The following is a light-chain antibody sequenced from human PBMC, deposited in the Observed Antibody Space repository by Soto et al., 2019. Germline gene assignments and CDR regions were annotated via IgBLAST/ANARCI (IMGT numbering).Light chain of an antibody. CDR3: CSYAGSSTFV. CDR1: SSDVGSYNL. J-gene: IGLJ2*01. V-gene: IGLV2-23*03. Sequence: QSALTQPASVSGSPGQSITISCTGTSSDVGSYNLVSWYQQHPGKAPKLMIYEGSKRPSGVSNRFSGSKSGNTASLTISGLQAEDEADDYCCSYAGSSTFVFGGGTKLTVL. CDR2: EGS.